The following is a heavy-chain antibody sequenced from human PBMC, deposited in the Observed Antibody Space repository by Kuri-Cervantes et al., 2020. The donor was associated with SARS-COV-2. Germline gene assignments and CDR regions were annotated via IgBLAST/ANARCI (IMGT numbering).Heavy chain of an antibody. CDR3: VREQWLRNDY. J-gene: IGHJ4*02. CDR2: IYYSGST. D-gene: IGHD5-12*01. CDR1: GGSISSSSYY. Sequence: SETLSLTCTVSGGSISSSSYYWGWIRQPPGKGLEWIGSIYYSGSTYYNPSLKSRVTISVDTSKNQFSLKLSSVTAADTAVYYCVREQWLRNDYWGQGTLVTVSS. V-gene: IGHV4-39*02.